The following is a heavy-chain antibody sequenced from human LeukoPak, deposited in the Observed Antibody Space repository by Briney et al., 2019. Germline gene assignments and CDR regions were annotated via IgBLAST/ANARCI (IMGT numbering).Heavy chain of an antibody. D-gene: IGHD2-15*01. Sequence: TGGSLRLSCAASGFTFSYFWMHWFRHTPGKGLVWVSCINTDGSYSSYADSVKGRFTISRDNSKNTLYLQMNSLRAEDTAVYYCAKGAIPTSGGSCYSFDYWGQGTLVTVSS. V-gene: IGHV3-74*01. J-gene: IGHJ4*02. CDR1: GFTFSYFW. CDR2: INTDGSYS. CDR3: AKGAIPTSGGSCYSFDY.